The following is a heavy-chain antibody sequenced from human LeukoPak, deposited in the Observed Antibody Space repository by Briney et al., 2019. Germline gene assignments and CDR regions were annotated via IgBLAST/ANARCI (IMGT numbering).Heavy chain of an antibody. CDR2: INHSGST. D-gene: IGHD5-18*01. CDR3: ASRDLTAMVQSYFDY. CDR1: GGSFSVYY. J-gene: IGHJ4*02. V-gene: IGHV4-34*01. Sequence: PSETLSLTCAVYGGSFSVYYWSWIRQPPGKGLEWIGEINHSGSTNYNPSLKSRVTISVDTSKNQFSLKLSSVTAADTAVYYCASRDLTAMVQSYFDYWGQGTLVTVSS.